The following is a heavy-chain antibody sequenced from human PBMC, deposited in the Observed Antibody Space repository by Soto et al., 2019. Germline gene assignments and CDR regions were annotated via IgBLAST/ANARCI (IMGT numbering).Heavy chain of an antibody. CDR1: GFTFSSYD. Sequence: EVQLVESGGGLVQPGGSLRLSCAASGFTFSSYDMHWVRQATGKGLEWVSAIGTAGDTYYPGSVKGRFTISRENAKNSLYLQMNSRRAGDTAVYYCARDAGGCSGGSCAYWYFDLWGRGTLVTVSS. V-gene: IGHV3-13*01. CDR2: IGTAGDT. J-gene: IGHJ2*01. CDR3: ARDAGGCSGGSCAYWYFDL. D-gene: IGHD2-15*01.